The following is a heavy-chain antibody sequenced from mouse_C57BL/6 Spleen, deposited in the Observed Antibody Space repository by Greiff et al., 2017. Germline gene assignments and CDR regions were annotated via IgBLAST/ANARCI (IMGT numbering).Heavy chain of an antibody. CDR2: INPSNGGT. Sequence: EVQLQQSGPELVKPGASVKMSCKASGYTFTDYNMHWVKQSHGKSLEWIGYINPSNGGTSYNQKFKGKATLTVNKSSSTAYMELRSLTSEESAVYYCARSSSYRYFDVWGTGTTVTVAT. CDR3: ARSSSYRYFDV. D-gene: IGHD1-1*01. CDR1: GYTFTDYN. J-gene: IGHJ1*03. V-gene: IGHV1-22*01.